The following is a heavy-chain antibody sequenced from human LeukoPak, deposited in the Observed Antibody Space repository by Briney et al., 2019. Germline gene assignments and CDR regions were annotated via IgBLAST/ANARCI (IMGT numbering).Heavy chain of an antibody. CDR3: ARGATDTTRWFDP. CDR2: IDSSGGYM. V-gene: IGHV3-21*01. D-gene: IGHD1-7*01. J-gene: IGHJ5*02. CDR1: GFTFNTYS. Sequence: PGGSLRLSCEASGFTFNTYSMNWARQAPGKGLEWVSSIDSSGGYMFYADSVKGRFTISRDNAKNSLYLQMNGLRADDTATYYCARGATDTTRWFDPWGQGTLVTVSS.